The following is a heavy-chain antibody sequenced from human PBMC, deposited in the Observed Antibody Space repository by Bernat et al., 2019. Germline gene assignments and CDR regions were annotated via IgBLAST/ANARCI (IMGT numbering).Heavy chain of an antibody. CDR1: GYTFTSYA. CDR2: INAGNGNT. CDR3: ARATRPPPSSRTTTVDFDI. D-gene: IGHD1/OR15-1a*01. J-gene: IGHJ3*02. Sequence: QVQLVQSGAEVKKPGASVKVSCKASGYTFTSYAMHWVRQAPGQRLEWMGWINAGNGNTKYSQKFQGRVTITRDTSASTAYMELSSLRSEDTAVYYCARATRPPPSSRTTTVDFDIWGQGTMVTVYS. V-gene: IGHV1-3*01.